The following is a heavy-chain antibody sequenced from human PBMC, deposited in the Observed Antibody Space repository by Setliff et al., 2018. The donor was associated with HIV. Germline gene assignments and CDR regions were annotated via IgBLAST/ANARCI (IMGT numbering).Heavy chain of an antibody. CDR1: GFTFSNFA. D-gene: IGHD2-21*01. Sequence: GGSLRLSCAASGFTFSNFAMSWVRQAPGEGLEWVSGISSSGGSTYYADSVRGRSTISRDNSKNTLHLQMNSLRAEDTAVYFCAIEDGCGGHYHSWGQGALVTVSS. CDR3: AIEDGCGGHYHS. CDR2: ISSSGGST. J-gene: IGHJ4*02. V-gene: IGHV3-23*01.